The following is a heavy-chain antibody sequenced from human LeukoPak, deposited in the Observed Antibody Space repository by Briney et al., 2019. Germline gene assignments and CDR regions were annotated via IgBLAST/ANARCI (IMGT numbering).Heavy chain of an antibody. J-gene: IGHJ4*02. CDR1: GYTFTSYA. Sequence: ASVKVSCKASGYTFTSYAMHWVRQAPGQGLEWMGMIYPRDGSTSYAQKFQGRVTVTRDTSTSTVHMELSGLRSEDTAVYYCARDQEGFDYWGQGTLVTVSS. V-gene: IGHV1-46*01. CDR2: IYPRDGST. CDR3: ARDQEGFDY.